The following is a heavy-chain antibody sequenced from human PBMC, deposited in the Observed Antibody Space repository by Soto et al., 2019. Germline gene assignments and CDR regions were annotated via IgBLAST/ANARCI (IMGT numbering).Heavy chain of an antibody. V-gene: IGHV4-61*01. CDR1: GGSVSSSQHF. Sequence: SETLSLTCSVSGGSVSSSQHFWSWIRQPPGKGLEWIGYISDSGKTKYNPALKSRVTISVDTSNHQFSLHLDSVTAADTAVYYCARVPTYYYDSGPLQGFDYWGQGTLVTVSS. CDR3: ARVPTYYYDSGPLQGFDY. CDR2: ISDSGKT. J-gene: IGHJ4*02. D-gene: IGHD3-10*01.